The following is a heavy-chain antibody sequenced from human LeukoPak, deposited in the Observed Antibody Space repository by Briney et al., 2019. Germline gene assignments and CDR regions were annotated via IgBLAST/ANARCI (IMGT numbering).Heavy chain of an antibody. CDR3: ARDYYYDSTGYFPY. D-gene: IGHD3-22*01. J-gene: IGHJ4*02. CDR1: GYTFTGYF. CDR2: INPDSGGA. V-gene: IGHV1-2*02. Sequence: ASVKVSCKASGYTFTGYFMHWVRQAPGQGLEWMAWINPDSGGADYAQKFQGRVTMTRDTSTNTVYMELSRLSSDDTAVYYCARDYYYDSTGYFPYWGQGTLVTVSS.